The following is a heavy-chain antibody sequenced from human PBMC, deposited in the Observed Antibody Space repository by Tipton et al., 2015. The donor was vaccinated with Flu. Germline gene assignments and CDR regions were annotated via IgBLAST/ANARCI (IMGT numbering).Heavy chain of an antibody. CDR1: GFTVSSNY. Sequence: GSLRLSCAASGFTVSSNYMSWVRQAPGKGLEWVSVIYSGGSTYYADSVKGRFTISSDNSKNTLYLQMNSLRAEDTAVYYCASGTRRISMSDYWGQGTLVTVSS. CDR2: IYSGGST. D-gene: IGHD3-10*02. V-gene: IGHV3-53*01. J-gene: IGHJ4*02. CDR3: ASGTRRISMSDY.